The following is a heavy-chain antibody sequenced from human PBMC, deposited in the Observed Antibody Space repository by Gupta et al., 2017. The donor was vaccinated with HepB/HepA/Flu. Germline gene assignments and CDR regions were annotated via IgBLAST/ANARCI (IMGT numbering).Heavy chain of an antibody. CDR2: TYYRSKWYN. CDR1: GDSVSSNSAA. V-gene: IGHV6-1*01. D-gene: IGHD6-13*01. CDR3: ARAGYSSSWFGVYYYYGMDV. Sequence: QVQLQQSGPGLVKPSQTLSLTCAIPGDSVSSNSAAWNWIRQSPSRGLEWLGRTYYRSKWYNDYAVSVKSRITINPDTSKNQFSLQLNSVTPEDTAVYYCARAGYSSSWFGVYYYYGMDVWGQGTTVTVSS. J-gene: IGHJ6*02.